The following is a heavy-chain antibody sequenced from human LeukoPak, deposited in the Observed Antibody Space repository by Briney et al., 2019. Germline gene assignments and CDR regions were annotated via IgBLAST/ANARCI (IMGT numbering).Heavy chain of an antibody. Sequence: PGGSLRLSCAASGFTFSSYWMHWVRQAPGKGLVWVSRTNSDESLTTYADSVKGRFTISRDNAKNTLYLQMNSLRAEDTAVYYCARRYCSGGTCYFDYWGQGTLVTVSS. CDR1: GFTFSSYW. D-gene: IGHD2-15*01. J-gene: IGHJ4*02. CDR2: TNSDESLT. V-gene: IGHV3-74*03. CDR3: ARRYCSGGTCYFDY.